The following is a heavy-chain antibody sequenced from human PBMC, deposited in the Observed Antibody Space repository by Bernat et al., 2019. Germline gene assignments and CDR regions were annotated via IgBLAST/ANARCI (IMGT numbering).Heavy chain of an antibody. Sequence: EVRLVESGGGLVKPGGSLRLSCAASGFTFSSYSMNWVRQAPGKGLEWVSSISSSSSYIYYADSVKGRFTISRDNAKNSLYLQMNSLRAEDTAVYYCARDQAMVRGTMYFQHWGQGTLVTVSS. CDR2: ISSSSSYI. D-gene: IGHD3-10*01. V-gene: IGHV3-21*01. CDR1: GFTFSSYS. J-gene: IGHJ1*01. CDR3: ARDQAMVRGTMYFQH.